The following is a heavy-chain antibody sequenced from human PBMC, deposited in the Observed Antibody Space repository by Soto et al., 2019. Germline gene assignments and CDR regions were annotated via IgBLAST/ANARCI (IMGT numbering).Heavy chain of an antibody. CDR3: TRGAPPEY. V-gene: IGHV4-61*03. CDR1: GGSVNSGSYY. Sequence: QVQLQESGPGLVKPSETLSLTCTVSGGSVNSGSYYWSWIRQPPGKGLEWIGYIYSSGSTSYNPSLKRRLTTSVDTSKNLFSLKLSSVTAADPSVYYCTRGAPPEYWGQGTLVTVSS. CDR2: IYSSGST. J-gene: IGHJ4*02.